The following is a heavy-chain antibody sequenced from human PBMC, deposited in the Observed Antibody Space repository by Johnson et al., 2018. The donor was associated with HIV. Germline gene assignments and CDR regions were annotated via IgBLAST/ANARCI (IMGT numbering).Heavy chain of an antibody. D-gene: IGHD3-16*01. CDR1: GFTFSNAC. Sequence: QVQLVESGGGLVKPGGSLTLSCAASGFTFSNACMSWVRQAPGKGLEWVAVISYDGSNKYYADSVKGRFTISRDNSKNTLYLQMNSLRAEDTAVYYCARDGGSKGKGAFDMWGQGTLVTVSS. V-gene: IGHV3-30*03. CDR3: ARDGGSKGKGAFDM. J-gene: IGHJ3*02. CDR2: ISYDGSNK.